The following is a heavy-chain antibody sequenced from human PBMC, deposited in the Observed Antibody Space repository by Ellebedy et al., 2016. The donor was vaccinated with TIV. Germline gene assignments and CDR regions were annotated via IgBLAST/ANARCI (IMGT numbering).Heavy chain of an antibody. D-gene: IGHD2-8*01. CDR2: ISYGGNT. V-gene: IGHV4-39*01. J-gene: IGHJ4*02. CDR1: GGSISSTSYY. Sequence: SETLSLTXAVSGGSISSTSYYWGWIRQPPGKGLEWIGSISYGGNTYYHPSLEIRVTMSVDTSKSQFSLTLSSVTAADTTVYYCARHLWETHGTNWGYYFDHWGQGTLVTVSS. CDR3: ARHLWETHGTNWGYYFDH.